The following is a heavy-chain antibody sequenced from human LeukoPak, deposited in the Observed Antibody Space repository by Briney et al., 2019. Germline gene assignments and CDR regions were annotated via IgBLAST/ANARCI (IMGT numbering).Heavy chain of an antibody. CDR1: GFPFSIYW. CDR3: AKDASGYYYTSGLVDF. CDR2: IKHDGSEA. V-gene: IGHV3-7*01. J-gene: IGHJ4*02. D-gene: IGHD3-22*01. Sequence: GGSLRLSCAASGFPFSIYWMTWVRQAPGKGLEWVASIKHDGSEAYYVDSVKGRFTISRDNAKSSLYLQMHSLRADDTAVYYCAKDASGYYYTSGLVDFWGRGTLLIVSS.